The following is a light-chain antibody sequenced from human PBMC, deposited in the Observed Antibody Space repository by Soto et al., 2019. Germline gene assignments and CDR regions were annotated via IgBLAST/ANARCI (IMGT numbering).Light chain of an antibody. CDR1: SSEVGNYEL. CDR2: EVT. V-gene: IGLV2-23*02. CDR3: CAVAGGSTYVV. Sequence: QSALTQPASVSGSPGQSITISCIGTSSEVGNYELVSWYQQLPGKAPKLIIYEVTKRPSGVPNRFSGSKSGNTASLTISGLLAEDEADYHCCAVAGGSTYVVVGGGTTLTVL. J-gene: IGLJ2*01.